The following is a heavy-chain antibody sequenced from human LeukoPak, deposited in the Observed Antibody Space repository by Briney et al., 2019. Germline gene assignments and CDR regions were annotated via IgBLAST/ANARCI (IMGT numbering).Heavy chain of an antibody. Sequence: LPGGSLRLSCAASGFTVSSNYMSWVRQAPGKGLEWVSVIYSGGSTYYADSVKGRFTISRDNSKNTLYLQMNSLRAEDTAVYYCARVVAARPYYYYYMDVWGKGTTVTVSS. D-gene: IGHD6-6*01. CDR1: GFTVSSNY. V-gene: IGHV3-53*01. CDR3: ARVVAARPYYYYYMDV. CDR2: IYSGGST. J-gene: IGHJ6*03.